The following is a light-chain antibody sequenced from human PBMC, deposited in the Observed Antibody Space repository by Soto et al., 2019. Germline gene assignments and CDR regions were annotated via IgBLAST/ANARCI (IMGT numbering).Light chain of an antibody. J-gene: IGKJ1*01. V-gene: IGKV3D-15*02. CDR3: KQYGSSPTWT. CDR1: QGVXXX. Sequence: QGVXXXVXXYXQKXXKXXRXXXXGPSTRATGIQARFIGSGSGKEFTLNISSLQSEESAVYYCKQYGSSPTWTFGQGTKVDIK. CDR2: GPS.